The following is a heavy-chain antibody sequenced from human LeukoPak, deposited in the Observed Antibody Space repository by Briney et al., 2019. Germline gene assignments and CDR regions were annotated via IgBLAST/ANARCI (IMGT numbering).Heavy chain of an antibody. J-gene: IGHJ4*02. CDR2: IYYSGST. Sequence: SETLSLTCTVSGGSISSSSYYWGWIRQPPGKGLEWIGSIYYSGSTYYNPSLKSRVTISVDTSKNQFSLKLSSVTAADTAVYYCARELLRYFDWLSYFDYWGQGTLVTVSS. V-gene: IGHV4-39*07. D-gene: IGHD3-9*01. CDR3: ARELLRYFDWLSYFDY. CDR1: GGSISSSSYY.